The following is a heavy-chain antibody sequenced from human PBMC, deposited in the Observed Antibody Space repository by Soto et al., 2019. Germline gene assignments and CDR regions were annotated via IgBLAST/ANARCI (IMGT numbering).Heavy chain of an antibody. V-gene: IGHV4-61*08. CDR3: TRGDSGSWRPHFDY. CDR1: SGSISSGGYY. D-gene: IGHD1-26*01. Sequence: SETLSLTCTVSSGSISSGGYYWSWIRQHPGKGLEWIGYIFYSGTTYYNPSLKSRLTMSVDTSKNQFSLKLSSVTAADTAVYYCTRGDSGSWRPHFDYWGQGTLVTVSS. CDR2: IFYSGTT. J-gene: IGHJ4*02.